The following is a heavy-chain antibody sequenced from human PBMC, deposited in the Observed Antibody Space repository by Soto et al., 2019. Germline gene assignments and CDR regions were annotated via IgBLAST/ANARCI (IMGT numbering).Heavy chain of an antibody. V-gene: IGHV1-69*06. Sequence: VASVKVSCKASGGTFSSYAISWVRQAPGQGLEWMGGIIPIFGTANYAQKFQGRVTITADKSTSTAYMELSSLRSEDTAVYYCARDIAVAGYDDYYYGMDVWGQGTTVTVSS. CDR2: IIPIFGTA. D-gene: IGHD6-19*01. J-gene: IGHJ6*02. CDR3: ARDIAVAGYDDYYYGMDV. CDR1: GGTFSSYA.